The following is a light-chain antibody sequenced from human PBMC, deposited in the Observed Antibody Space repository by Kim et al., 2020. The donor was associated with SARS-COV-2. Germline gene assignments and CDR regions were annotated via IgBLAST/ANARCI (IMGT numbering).Light chain of an antibody. CDR2: KDS. Sequence: SPVQTARITCSGDALPKQYAYWYQQKPGQAPVLVIYKDSERPSGIPERFSGSSSGTTVTLTISGVQAEDEADYYCQSADSSGTYVFGTGTKVTVL. V-gene: IGLV3-25*03. CDR1: ALPKQY. CDR3: QSADSSGTYV. J-gene: IGLJ1*01.